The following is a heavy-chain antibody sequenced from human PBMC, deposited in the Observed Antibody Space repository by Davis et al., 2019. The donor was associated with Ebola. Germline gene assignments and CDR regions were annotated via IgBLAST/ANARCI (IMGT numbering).Heavy chain of an antibody. Sequence: GGSLRLSCSASGFTFSAHTMHWVRQAPGKGLEWVANIKQDGSEKYYVDSVKGRFTISRDNAKNSLYLQMNSLRAEDTAVYYCTSAYGDYDYWGQGTLVTVSS. CDR1: GFTFSAHT. CDR2: IKQDGSEK. CDR3: TSAYGDYDY. J-gene: IGHJ4*02. V-gene: IGHV3-7*01. D-gene: IGHD4-17*01.